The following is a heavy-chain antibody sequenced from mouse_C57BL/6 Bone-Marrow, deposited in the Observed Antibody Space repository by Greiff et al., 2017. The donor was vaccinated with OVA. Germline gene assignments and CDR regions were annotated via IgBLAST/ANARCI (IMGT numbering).Heavy chain of an antibody. CDR3: AGYYYSSSYPFAY. J-gene: IGHJ3*01. Sequence: VQLQQPGAELVKPGASVKLSCKASGYTFTSYWMHWVKQRPGQGLEWIGMIHPNSGSTNYNEKFKSKATLTVDKSSSTAYMQLSRLTAEDSAVYYGAGYYYSSSYPFAYGGRGTLVTVSA. CDR1: GYTFTSYW. D-gene: IGHD1-1*01. V-gene: IGHV1-64*01. CDR2: IHPNSGST.